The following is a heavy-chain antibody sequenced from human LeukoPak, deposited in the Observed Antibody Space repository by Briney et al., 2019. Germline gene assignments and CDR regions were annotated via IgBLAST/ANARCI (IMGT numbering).Heavy chain of an antibody. CDR3: ARDYRYYDFWSGYYTGRNAFDI. CDR2: IYYSGST. CDR1: GGSISSGGYY. J-gene: IGHJ3*02. V-gene: IGHV4-31*03. Sequence: SETLSLTCTVSGGSISSGGYYWSWIRQHPGKGLEWIGYIYYSGSTYYNPSLKSRVTISVDTSKNQFSLKLSSVTAADTAVYYCARDYRYYDFWSGYYTGRNAFDIWGQGTMVTVSS. D-gene: IGHD3-3*01.